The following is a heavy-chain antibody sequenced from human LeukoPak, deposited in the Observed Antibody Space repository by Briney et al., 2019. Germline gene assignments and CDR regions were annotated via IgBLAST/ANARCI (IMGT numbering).Heavy chain of an antibody. CDR1: GFTFRSYA. J-gene: IGHJ4*02. Sequence: PGGSLRLSCSASGFTFRSYAMHWVRPAPGKGLEDVSAISSNGGTYYSESVRGRFTISRDNSKNTLYLQMSSLRAEDTALYYCVKDHYDSSGYSQTFDYWGQGTLVTVSS. D-gene: IGHD3-22*01. CDR2: ISSNGGT. CDR3: VKDHYDSSGYSQTFDY. V-gene: IGHV3-64D*09.